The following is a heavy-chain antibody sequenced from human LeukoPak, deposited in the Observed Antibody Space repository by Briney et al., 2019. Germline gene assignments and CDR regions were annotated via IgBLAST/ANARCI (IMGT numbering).Heavy chain of an antibody. J-gene: IGHJ6*03. V-gene: IGHV4-38-2*02. CDR3: ARPQYYYYYYMDV. CDR2: VSHSGIT. Sequence: KSSETLSLTCTVSGFSISSDYYWGWIRQPPGKGLEWIGSVSHSGITYYNSSLNSRVTISVDTSKNQFSLKLSSVTAADTAVYYCARPQYYYYYYMDVWGKGTTVTVSS. CDR1: GFSISSDYY.